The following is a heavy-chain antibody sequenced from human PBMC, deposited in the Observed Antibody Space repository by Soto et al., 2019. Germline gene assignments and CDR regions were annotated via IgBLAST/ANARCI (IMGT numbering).Heavy chain of an antibody. Sequence: QVQLVESGGGVVQPGRSLRLSCAASGFTFSSYAMHWVRQAPGKGLEWVAVISYDGSNKYYADSVKGRFTISRDNSKNTLYLQMISLRAEDTAVYYCARDGTRTVTTDYGMDVWGQETMVTVSS. CDR2: ISYDGSNK. V-gene: IGHV3-30-3*01. J-gene: IGHJ6*02. D-gene: IGHD4-17*01. CDR3: ARDGTRTVTTDYGMDV. CDR1: GFTFSSYA.